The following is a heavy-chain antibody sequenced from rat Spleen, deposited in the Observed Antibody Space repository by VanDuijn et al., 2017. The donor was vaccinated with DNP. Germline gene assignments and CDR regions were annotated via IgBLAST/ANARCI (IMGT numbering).Heavy chain of an antibody. Sequence: QVQLKESGPDLVQPSQTLSLTCTVSGFSLTNYHVHWVRQPPGKGLEWMGRIQSGGNTDYNSALKSRLSISRDTSKSQVFLKMSSLQSEDTATYYCASLRTHFFEYWGQGVMVTVSS. V-gene: IGHV2-27*01. CDR2: IQSGGNT. CDR1: GFSLTNYH. J-gene: IGHJ2*01. CDR3: ASLRTHFFEY.